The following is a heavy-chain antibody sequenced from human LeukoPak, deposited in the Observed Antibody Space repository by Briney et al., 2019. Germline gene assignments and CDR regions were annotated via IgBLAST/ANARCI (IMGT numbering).Heavy chain of an antibody. D-gene: IGHD3-22*01. Sequence: GSLRLSCAASGFTFSSYEMNWVRQPPGKGLEWIGEIYHSGSTNYNPSLKSRVTISVDKSKNQFSLKLSSVTAADTAVYYCANLLTDYYDSSGYLGDYWGQGTLVTVSS. CDR2: IYHSGST. J-gene: IGHJ4*02. V-gene: IGHV4-4*02. CDR3: ANLLTDYYDSSGYLGDY. CDR1: GFTFSSYEM.